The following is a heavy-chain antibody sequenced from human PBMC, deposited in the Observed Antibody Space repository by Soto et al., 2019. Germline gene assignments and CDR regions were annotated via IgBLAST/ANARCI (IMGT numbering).Heavy chain of an antibody. V-gene: IGHV1-8*01. D-gene: IGHD3-10*02. CDR1: GYTFTNHD. Sequence: ASVKVSCKASGYTFTNHDINLVRQATGQGLEWMGGMNPNSGNTAYEQKFQGRVTMTRNTSISTAYMELSSLRSEDTAVYYCARMFSEHLSTSTWFDALGQDAVLTVSS. J-gene: IGHJ5*01. CDR2: MNPNSGNT. CDR3: ARMFSEHLSTSTWFDA.